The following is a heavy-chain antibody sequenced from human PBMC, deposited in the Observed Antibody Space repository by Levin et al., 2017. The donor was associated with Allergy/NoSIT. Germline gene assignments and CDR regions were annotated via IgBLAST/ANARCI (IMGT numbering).Heavy chain of an antibody. CDR3: ARRGLDYYDSSGYYYDDRFDY. D-gene: IGHD3-22*01. V-gene: IGHV4-39*01. J-gene: IGHJ4*02. CDR1: GGSISSSSYY. CDR2: IYYSGST. Sequence: SQTLSLTCTVSGGSISSSSYYWGWIRQPPGKGLEWIGSIYYSGSTYYNPSLKSRVTISVDTSKNQFSLKLSSVTAADTAVYYCARRGLDYYDSSGYYYDDRFDYWGQGTLVTVSS.